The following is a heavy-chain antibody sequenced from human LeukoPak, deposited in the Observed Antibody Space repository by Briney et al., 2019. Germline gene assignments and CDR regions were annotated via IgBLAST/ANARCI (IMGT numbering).Heavy chain of an antibody. D-gene: IGHD3-22*01. J-gene: IGHJ4*02. CDR1: GGSISSYY. V-gene: IGHV4-4*07. CDR2: IYTSGST. CDR3: ARGVARTYYSDTSGYAAADY. Sequence: SETLSLTCTVSGGSISSYYWSWIRQPAGKGLEWIGRIYTSGSTNYNPSLKSRVTISVDTSKNQFSLKLSSVTAADTAVYYCARGVARTYYSDTSGYAAADYWGQGTLVTVSS.